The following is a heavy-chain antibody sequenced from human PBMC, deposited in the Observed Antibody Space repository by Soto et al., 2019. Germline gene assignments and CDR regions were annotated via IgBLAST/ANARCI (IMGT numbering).Heavy chain of an antibody. J-gene: IGHJ4*02. V-gene: IGHV3-7*05. D-gene: IGHD4-17*01. CDR1: GFTFSSYW. CDR3: ARTPTTVVTLYYFDY. Sequence: GGSLRLSCAASGFTFSSYWMSWVRQAPGKGLEWVANIKQDGSEKYYVDSVKGRFTISRDNAKNSLYLQMNSLRAEDTAVYYCARTPTTVVTLYYFDYWGQGTLVTVSS. CDR2: IKQDGSEK.